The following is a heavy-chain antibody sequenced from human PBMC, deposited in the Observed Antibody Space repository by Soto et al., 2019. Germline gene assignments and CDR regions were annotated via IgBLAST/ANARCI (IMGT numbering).Heavy chain of an antibody. CDR1: GFTVSFNY. J-gene: IGHJ4*02. D-gene: IGHD3-16*01. V-gene: IGHV3-53*01. CDR2: IYRGGTT. CDR3: IGIRRGLFDY. Sequence: GGSLRLSCVVSGFTVSFNYMNWVRQAPGKGLEWVSVIYRGGTTDYADSVKGRFTISRDNSKSTVYLQMNNMRAEDTALYYCIGIRRGLFDYWGQGTLVTVSS.